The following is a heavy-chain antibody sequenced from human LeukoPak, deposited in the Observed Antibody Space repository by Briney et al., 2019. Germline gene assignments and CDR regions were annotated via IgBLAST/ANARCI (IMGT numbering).Heavy chain of an antibody. V-gene: IGHV3-20*04. D-gene: IGHD3-22*01. Sequence: GGSLRLSCAASGFTFDDYGMSWVRQAPGKGLEWVSGINGNGGSTGYADSVKGRFTISRDNAKNSLYLQMNSLRAEDTALYYCARAKYYYDSSGYCDWGQGTLVTVSS. CDR2: INGNGGST. J-gene: IGHJ4*02. CDR1: GFTFDDYG. CDR3: ARAKYYYDSSGYCD.